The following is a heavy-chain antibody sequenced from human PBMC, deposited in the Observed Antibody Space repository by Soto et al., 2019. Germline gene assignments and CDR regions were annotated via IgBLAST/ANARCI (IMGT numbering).Heavy chain of an antibody. CDR1: GGSISSSSYY. V-gene: IGHV4-39*01. Sequence: QLQLQESGPGLVKPSENLSITCTVSGGSISSSSYYWGWIRQPPGKGLEWIGSIYYSGSTYYNPSLKSRVTISVDTSKNQFSLKLSSVSAADTAVYYCARHTPAISISDHWGQGTMVTVSS. J-gene: IGHJ4*02. CDR3: ARHTPAISISDH. D-gene: IGHD2-15*01. CDR2: IYYSGST.